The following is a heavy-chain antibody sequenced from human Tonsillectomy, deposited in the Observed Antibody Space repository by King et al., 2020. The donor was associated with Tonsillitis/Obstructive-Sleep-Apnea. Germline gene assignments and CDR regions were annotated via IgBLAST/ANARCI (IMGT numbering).Heavy chain of an antibody. Sequence: VQLQQWGAGLLKPSETLSLTCAVYGGSFSGYYWSWIRQPPGKGLEWIGEINHSGSTNYNPSLKSRVTISVDTSKNRFSLNLSSVTAADTAVYYCARGMGTPGDYWGQGALVTVSS. CDR3: ARGMGTPGDY. CDR2: INHSGST. CDR1: GGSFSGYY. D-gene: IGHD1-1*01. J-gene: IGHJ4*02. V-gene: IGHV4-34*01.